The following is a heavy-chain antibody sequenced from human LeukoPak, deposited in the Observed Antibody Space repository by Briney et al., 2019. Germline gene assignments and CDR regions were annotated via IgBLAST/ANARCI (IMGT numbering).Heavy chain of an antibody. CDR1: GGTFSSYA. Sequence: ASVKVSCKASGGTFSSYAISWVRQAPGQGLEWMGRIIPILGIANYAQKFQGRVTITADKPTSTAYMELSSLRSEDTAVYYCARESRMAALSYYCYYMDVWGKGTTVTVSS. J-gene: IGHJ6*03. V-gene: IGHV1-69*04. D-gene: IGHD6-6*01. CDR3: ARESRMAALSYYCYYMDV. CDR2: IIPILGIA.